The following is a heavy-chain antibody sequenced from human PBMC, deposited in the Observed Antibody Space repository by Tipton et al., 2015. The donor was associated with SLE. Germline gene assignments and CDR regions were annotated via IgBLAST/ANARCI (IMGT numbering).Heavy chain of an antibody. CDR1: GFTFSSYA. V-gene: IGHV3-23*01. CDR3: AKADSSGWSYFDY. CDR2: ISGSGGST. J-gene: IGHJ4*02. D-gene: IGHD6-19*01. Sequence: SLRLSCAASGFTFSSYAMSWVRQAPGKGLEWVSAISGSGGSTYYADSVKGRFTISRDNSKNTLYLQMNSLRAEDTAVYYCAKADSSGWSYFDYWGQGTLVTVSS.